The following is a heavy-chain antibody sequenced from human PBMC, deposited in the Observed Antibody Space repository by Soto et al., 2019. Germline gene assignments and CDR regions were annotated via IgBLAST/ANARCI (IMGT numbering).Heavy chain of an antibody. CDR2: IIPHFGTP. V-gene: IGHV1-69*01. D-gene: IGHD1-1*01. CDR1: GGPFSSYG. CDR3: ARDGTIQMANFDF. Sequence: QVLLVQSGAEVKKPGSSVKVSCTSSGGPFSSYGISWVRQVPGQGLEWLGGIIPHFGTPSYARNFQDRLTITADESTTTAYMELSSLTSEDTAIYFCARDGTIQMANFDFWGQGTLVTVSS. J-gene: IGHJ4*02.